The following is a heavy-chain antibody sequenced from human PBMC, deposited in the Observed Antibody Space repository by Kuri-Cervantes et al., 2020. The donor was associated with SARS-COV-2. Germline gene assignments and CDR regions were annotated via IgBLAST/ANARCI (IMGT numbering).Heavy chain of an antibody. V-gene: IGHV3-23*01. CDR3: ARDQSTYSSGWYRDYYYGMDV. J-gene: IGHJ6*02. CDR2: IDTSSGT. Sequence: GESLKISCVASGFTFRNYAMSWVRQGPGRRLEWVSAIDTSSGTYYADSVRGRFTVSRDNSKNTLYLQMNSLRAEDTAVYYCARDQSTYSSGWYRDYYYGMDVWGQGPRSPSP. CDR1: GFTFRNYA. D-gene: IGHD6-19*01.